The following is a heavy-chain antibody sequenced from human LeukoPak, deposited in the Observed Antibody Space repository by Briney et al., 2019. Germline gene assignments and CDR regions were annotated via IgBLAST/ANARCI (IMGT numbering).Heavy chain of an antibody. V-gene: IGHV3-53*01. CDR1: GFTVSSNY. D-gene: IGHD3-10*01. CDR3: ARARGGSGSLPPHN. Sequence: GGSLRLSCAASGFTVSSNYMSWVRQAPGKGLEWVSVIYSGGSTYYADSVKGRFTISRDNSKNTLYLQMNSLRAEDTAVYYCARARGGSGSLPPHNWGQGTLVTVSS. J-gene: IGHJ4*02. CDR2: IYSGGST.